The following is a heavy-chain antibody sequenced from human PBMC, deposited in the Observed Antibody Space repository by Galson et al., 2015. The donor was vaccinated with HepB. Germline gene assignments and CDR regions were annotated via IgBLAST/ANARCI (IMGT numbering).Heavy chain of an antibody. Sequence: SLRLSCAASGFTFSSYDMHWVRQAPGEGLEWVAVTSYDGTNEYYADSAKGRFTISRDNSKNTFFLQMNSLRAEDTAVYYCAKGTRFFDYWGQGTLVTVSS. V-gene: IGHV3-30*18. CDR2: TSYDGTNE. CDR3: AKGTRFFDY. D-gene: IGHD3-10*01. J-gene: IGHJ4*02. CDR1: GFTFSSYD.